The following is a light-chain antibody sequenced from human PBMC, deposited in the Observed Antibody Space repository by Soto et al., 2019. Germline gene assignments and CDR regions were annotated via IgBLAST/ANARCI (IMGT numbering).Light chain of an antibody. J-gene: IGLJ1*01. CDR1: SSDVGAYNY. CDR2: DVS. CDR3: GSYTTSSNYV. V-gene: IGLV2-14*01. Sequence: QSVLTQPASVSGSPGQSITISCTGTSSDVGAYNYVSWYQQHPGKAPKLMIYDVSHRPSGVSHRFSGSKSGNTASLTISGLQAEDEADYYCGSYTTSSNYVFGTGTKVTAL.